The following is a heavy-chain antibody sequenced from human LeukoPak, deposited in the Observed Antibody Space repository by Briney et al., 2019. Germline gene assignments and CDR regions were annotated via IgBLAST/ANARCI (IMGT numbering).Heavy chain of an antibody. CDR3: AKRLEEGMGGFDY. CDR2: IIPIFGTA. J-gene: IGHJ4*02. CDR1: GGTFSSYA. Sequence: SVKVSCKASGGTFSSYAISWVRQAPGQGLEWMGGIIPIFGTANYAQKFQGRVTITADESTSTAYMELSSLRSEDTAVYYCAKRLEEGMGGFDYWGQGTLVTVSS. D-gene: IGHD1-1*01. V-gene: IGHV1-69*13.